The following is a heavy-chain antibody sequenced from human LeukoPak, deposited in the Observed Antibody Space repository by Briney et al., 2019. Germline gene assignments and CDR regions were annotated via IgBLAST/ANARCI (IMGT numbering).Heavy chain of an antibody. D-gene: IGHD6-13*01. CDR1: GGSISSYY. CDR2: IYTSGST. J-gene: IGHJ4*02. V-gene: IGHV4-4*07. Sequence: SETLSLTCTVSGGSISSYYWSWIRQPAGKGLEWIGRIYTSGSTNYNPSLKSRVTLSVDTSKNQFSLNLSSVTAADTAVYYCARVDSINWYDSRGYFDYWGQGTLVTVSS. CDR3: ARVDSINWYDSRGYFDY.